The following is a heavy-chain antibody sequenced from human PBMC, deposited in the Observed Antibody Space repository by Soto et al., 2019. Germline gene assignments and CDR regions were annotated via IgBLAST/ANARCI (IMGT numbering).Heavy chain of an antibody. V-gene: IGHV1-18*01. CDR2: VNGDSGNT. CDR3: ARGTGLNDGSDL. J-gene: IGHJ3*01. Sequence: QVHLMQSGGEVKKPGASVKISCQTSGYTFSNYGITWVRQAPGQGLEWVGWVNGDSGNTNYAQNLGGRVTMTTDASTATADMELRNLRSDDTATYYCARGTGLNDGSDLWGQGTVVSVSS. CDR1: GYTFSNYG.